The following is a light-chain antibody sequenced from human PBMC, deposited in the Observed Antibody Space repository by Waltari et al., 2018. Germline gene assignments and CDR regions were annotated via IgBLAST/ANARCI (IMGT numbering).Light chain of an antibody. V-gene: IGLV3-1*01. CDR2: QDK. Sequence: SYDLTQPPSVSVSTGQTASITCSGDNLGNRYVSWSQQRPGQSPFLVMYQDKKRPSGIPERFAGSNSGNTATLTVSGAQAMDEADYYCQVWDNNIVVFGGGTKLTVL. J-gene: IGLJ2*01. CDR3: QVWDNNIVV. CDR1: NLGNRY.